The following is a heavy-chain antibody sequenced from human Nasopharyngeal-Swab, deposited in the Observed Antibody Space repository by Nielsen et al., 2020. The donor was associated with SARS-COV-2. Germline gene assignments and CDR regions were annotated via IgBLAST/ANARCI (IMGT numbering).Heavy chain of an antibody. CDR3: TRCGGGCYSGRDY. CDR2: ISSKGDNYAT. Sequence: GGSLRLSCAASGFTFSDSAIHWVRKAAGEGLAWVALISSKGDNYATAYSASVKGRFIIFRDDPTNTAYLQMNSLKTEDTAMYYCTRCGGGCYSGRDYWGQGTLVTVSS. D-gene: IGHD2-15*01. J-gene: IGHJ4*02. CDR1: GFTFSDSA. V-gene: IGHV3-73*01.